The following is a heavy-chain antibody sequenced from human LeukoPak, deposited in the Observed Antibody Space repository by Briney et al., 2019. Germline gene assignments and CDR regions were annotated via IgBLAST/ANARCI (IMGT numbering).Heavy chain of an antibody. V-gene: IGHV4-59*01. CDR1: GXSINNYY. CDR3: ARGGDYGDLRYFDY. D-gene: IGHD4-17*01. Sequence: PSETLSLTCTVSGXSINNYYWSWIRQPPGKGLEWIEYIYYRGSTNYNPSLKSRVTFSVDTSKNQFSLKLNSVTAADTAVYYCARGGDYGDLRYFDYWGQGTLVTVSS. J-gene: IGHJ4*02. CDR2: IYYRGST.